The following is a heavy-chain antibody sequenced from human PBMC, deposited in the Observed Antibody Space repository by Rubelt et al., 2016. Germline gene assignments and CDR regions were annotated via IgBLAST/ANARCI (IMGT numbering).Heavy chain of an antibody. CDR3: ARFRFCSGGSCETDN. Sequence: QVQLQQWGAGLLKPSETLSLTCAVYGGSFSGYYWSWIRQPPGKGLEWIGEINHSGSTYYNPSLKSRVTISVDTSKNQFSLKLSSVTAADTAVYYCARFRFCSGGSCETDNWGQGTLVTVSS. CDR2: INHSGST. V-gene: IGHV4-34*01. J-gene: IGHJ4*02. CDR1: GGSFSGYY. D-gene: IGHD2-15*01.